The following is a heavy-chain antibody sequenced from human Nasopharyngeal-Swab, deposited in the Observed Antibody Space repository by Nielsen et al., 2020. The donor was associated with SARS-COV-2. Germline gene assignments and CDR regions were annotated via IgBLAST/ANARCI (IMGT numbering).Heavy chain of an antibody. Sequence: GGPLRLSCVGSGFGFSNYALHWPRQAPGKGLEWVPVISFDGSTKFYAASVKGRFTISRNNSKNILFLEMNGLRSEDTATYYCAKGDPRDGFNFLWGRGTLVIVSS. V-gene: IGHV3-30*18. J-gene: IGHJ4*02. CDR2: ISFDGSTK. CDR3: AKGDPRDGFNFL. D-gene: IGHD5-24*01. CDR1: GFGFSNYA.